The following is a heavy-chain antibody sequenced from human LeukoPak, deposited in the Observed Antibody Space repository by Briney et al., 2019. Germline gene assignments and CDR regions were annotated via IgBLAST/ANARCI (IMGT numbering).Heavy chain of an antibody. J-gene: IGHJ5*02. CDR1: GDTFTSYG. V-gene: IGHV1-18*01. CDR2: ISAYNGNT. D-gene: IGHD2-2*01. CDR3: AREHCSSTSCYFWFDP. Sequence: PVASVKVSCKASGDTFTSYGISWVRQAPGQGLEWMGWISAYNGNTNYAQKLQGRVTMTTDTSTSTAYMELRSLRSDDTAVYYCAREHCSSTSCYFWFDPWGQGTLVTVSS.